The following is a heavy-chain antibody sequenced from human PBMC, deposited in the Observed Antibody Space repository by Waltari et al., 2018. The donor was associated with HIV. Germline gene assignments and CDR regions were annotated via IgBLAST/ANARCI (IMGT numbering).Heavy chain of an antibody. D-gene: IGHD2-15*01. CDR3: ARAAKTWVQLTSSGGFDI. J-gene: IGHJ3*02. CDR1: GYPFVHYY. CDR2: INPSNGAT. Sequence: VELVQSGTEVRKPGASVTVSCKAAGYPFVHYYLHCVRQAPGQGLEWMGVINPSNGATTYAERFRVGVSMSTNASADVVFMELSSLIPDDTAVYFCARAAKTWVQLTSSGGFDIWGQGTAVVVSS. V-gene: IGHV1-46*03.